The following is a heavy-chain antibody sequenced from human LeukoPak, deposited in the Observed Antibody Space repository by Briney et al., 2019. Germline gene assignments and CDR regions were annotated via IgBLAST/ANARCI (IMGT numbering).Heavy chain of an antibody. CDR2: IVSSGSNI. V-gene: IGHV3-48*03. J-gene: IGHJ3*02. Sequence: GGSLRLSCAASGFTFRSYEMNWVRQAPGKGLEWVSYIVSSGSNIYYADSVKGRFTISRDNAKNSLSLQMNSLRAEDTAVYFCARGGYCSGGTCYRWNAFDIWGQGTMVTVSS. CDR3: ARGGYCSGGTCYRWNAFDI. CDR1: GFTFRSYE. D-gene: IGHD2-15*01.